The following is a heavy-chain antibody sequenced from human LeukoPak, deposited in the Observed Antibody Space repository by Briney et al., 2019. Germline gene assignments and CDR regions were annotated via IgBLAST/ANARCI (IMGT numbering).Heavy chain of an antibody. CDR1: GFTFSSYA. V-gene: IGHV3-23*01. CDR2: ISGSGGST. J-gene: IGHJ3*02. Sequence: GGSLRLSCAASGFTFSSYAMSWVRQAPGKGLEWVSAISGSGGSTYYADSVKGRFTISRDNSKNTLYLQMNSLRAEDSSVYYCARPTTVTTISADAFDIWGQGTMVTVSS. D-gene: IGHD4-17*01. CDR3: ARPTTVTTISADAFDI.